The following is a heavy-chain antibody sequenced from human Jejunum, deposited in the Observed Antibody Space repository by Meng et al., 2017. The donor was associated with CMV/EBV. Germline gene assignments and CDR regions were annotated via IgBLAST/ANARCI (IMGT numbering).Heavy chain of an antibody. D-gene: IGHD2-21*02. CDR2: IHHSGTT. CDR3: AREARGRWGLDY. Sequence: QAQLQESAPRLVDPSQTLSLTCTVSGDSISSDGYYWAWIRQPPGKGLEWIGYIHHSGTTYYNPSLKSRLTISVDTSKNKFSLKLSSMTAADTAVYYCAREARGRWGLDYWGQGALVTVSS. J-gene: IGHJ4*02. V-gene: IGHV4-31*03. CDR1: GDSISSDGYY.